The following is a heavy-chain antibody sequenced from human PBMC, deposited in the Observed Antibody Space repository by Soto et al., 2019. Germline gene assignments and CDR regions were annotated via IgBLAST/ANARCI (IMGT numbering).Heavy chain of an antibody. CDR3: ARERARGYSHYSFDY. CDR1: GGSVSSGSYY. V-gene: IGHV4-61*01. D-gene: IGHD5-18*01. CDR2: IYYSGST. Sequence: SETLSLTCTVSGGSVSSGSYYWSWIRQPPGKGLEWIGYIYYSGSTNYNPSLKSRVTISVDTSKNQFSLKLSSVTAADTAVYYCARERARGYSHYSFDYWGQGTLVTVSS. J-gene: IGHJ4*02.